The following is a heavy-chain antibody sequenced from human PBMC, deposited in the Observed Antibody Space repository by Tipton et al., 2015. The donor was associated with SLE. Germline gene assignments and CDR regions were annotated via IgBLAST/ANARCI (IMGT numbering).Heavy chain of an antibody. CDR1: GGSISSSSYY. J-gene: IGHJ4*02. D-gene: IGHD5-24*01. V-gene: IGHV4-39*01. Sequence: LRLSCTVSGGSISSSSYYWGWLRQPPGKGLEWIGSIYYSGSTYYNPSLKSRVTISVDTSKNQFSLKLSSVTAADTAVYYCARHDGYNQFDYWGQGTLVTVSS. CDR3: ARHDGYNQFDY. CDR2: IYYSGST.